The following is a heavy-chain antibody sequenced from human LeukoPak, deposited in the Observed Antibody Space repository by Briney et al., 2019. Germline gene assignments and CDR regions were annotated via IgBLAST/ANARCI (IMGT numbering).Heavy chain of an antibody. D-gene: IGHD4-17*01. CDR2: INPSGGST. V-gene: IGHV1-46*01. CDR1: GYTFTSYY. CDR3: ARGIYDYGDLGY. J-gene: IGHJ4*02. Sequence: ASVKVPCKASGYTFTSYYMHWVRQAPGQGLEWMGIINPSGGSTSYAQKFQGRVTMTRDTSTSTAYMELSSLRSEDTAVYYCARGIYDYGDLGYWGQGTLVTVSS.